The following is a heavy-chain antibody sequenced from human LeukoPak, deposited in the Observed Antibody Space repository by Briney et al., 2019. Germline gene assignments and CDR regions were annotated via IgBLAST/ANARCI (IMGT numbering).Heavy chain of an antibody. J-gene: IGHJ3*02. CDR2: IKQDGSEK. D-gene: IGHD5-12*01. Sequence: GGSLRLSCAASGFTFSSYWMSWVRQAPGKGLEWVANIKQDGSEKYYVDSVKGRFTISRDNAKNSLYLQMNSLRAEDTAVYYCARDDGYGLNAFDIWGQGTMVTVSS. CDR1: GFTFSSYW. V-gene: IGHV3-7*01. CDR3: ARDDGYGLNAFDI.